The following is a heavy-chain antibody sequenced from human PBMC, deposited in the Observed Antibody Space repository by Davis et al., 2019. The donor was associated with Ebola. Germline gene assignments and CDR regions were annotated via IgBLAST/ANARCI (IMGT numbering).Heavy chain of an antibody. Sequence: PSVKVSCKASGYTFTSYAMHWVRQAPGQRLEWMGWINAGNGNTKYSQKFQGRVTITRDTSASTAYMELSSLRSEDTAVYYCARDPSGTPQDYWGQGTLVTVSS. CDR3: ARDPSGTPQDY. V-gene: IGHV1-3*01. CDR2: INAGNGNT. CDR1: GYTFTSYA. D-gene: IGHD1-26*01. J-gene: IGHJ4*02.